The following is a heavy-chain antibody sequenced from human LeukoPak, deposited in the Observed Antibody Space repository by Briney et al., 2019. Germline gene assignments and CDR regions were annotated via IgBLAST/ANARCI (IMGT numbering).Heavy chain of an antibody. Sequence: PSETLSLTCSVSGGFNTHYYWSWIRQPPGKGLEWIGYFYHSGSTNYNPSLKSRVTISVDTSKNQFSLKLSSVTAADTAVYYCARAAGPGGTTFLGWFDPWGQGILVTVSS. D-gene: IGHD1-7*01. CDR3: ARAAGPGGTTFLGWFDP. CDR1: GGFNTHYY. J-gene: IGHJ5*02. CDR2: FYHSGST. V-gene: IGHV4-59*01.